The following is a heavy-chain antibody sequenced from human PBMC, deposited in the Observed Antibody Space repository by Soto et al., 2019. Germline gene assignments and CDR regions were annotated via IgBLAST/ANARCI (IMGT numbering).Heavy chain of an antibody. CDR2: ISDDGTNK. CDR1: GFTFSRYG. V-gene: IGHV3-30*03. D-gene: IGHD6-19*01. J-gene: IGHJ4*02. Sequence: QVQLVESGGGVVQPGRSLRLSCEASGFTFSRYGMHWARQAPGKGLEWVALISDDGTNKYYGDSVKGRFSISRDNSKNTLFLEMNSLRTEDTAVYYCAASGQGLCFEYWCQGALVTVSS. CDR3: AASGQGLCFEY.